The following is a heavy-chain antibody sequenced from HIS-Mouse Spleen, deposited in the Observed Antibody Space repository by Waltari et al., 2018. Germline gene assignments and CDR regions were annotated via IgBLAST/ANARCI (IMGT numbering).Heavy chain of an antibody. Sequence: EVQLVESGGGLVKPGGSLRLSCAASGFTFSNAWMSWVRQAPGKGLEWVGRIKSKKDGGTTDYAAPVKGRFTISRDDSKNTLYLQMNSLKTEDTAVYYCTTDPTRPYDYGDYEVGPYGDDIWGQGTMVTVSS. CDR3: TTDPTRPYDYGDYEVGPYGDDI. D-gene: IGHD4-17*01. J-gene: IGHJ3*02. CDR2: IKSKKDGGTT. CDR1: GFTFSNAW. V-gene: IGHV3-15*01.